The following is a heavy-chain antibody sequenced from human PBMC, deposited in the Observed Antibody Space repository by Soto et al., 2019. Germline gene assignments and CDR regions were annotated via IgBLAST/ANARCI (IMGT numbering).Heavy chain of an antibody. J-gene: IGHJ6*02. D-gene: IGHD3-10*01. Sequence: GGSLRLSCAASGFTFSSYGMHWVRQAPGKGLEWVAVIWYDGSNKYYADSVKGRFTISRDNSKNTLYLQMNSLRAEDTAVYYCARDFYGSGSPYYYYGMDVWGQGTTVTVSS. CDR1: GFTFSSYG. CDR3: ARDFYGSGSPYYYYGMDV. CDR2: IWYDGSNK. V-gene: IGHV3-33*01.